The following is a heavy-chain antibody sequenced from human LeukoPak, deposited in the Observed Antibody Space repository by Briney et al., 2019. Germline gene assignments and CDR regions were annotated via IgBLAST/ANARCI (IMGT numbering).Heavy chain of an antibody. CDR3: AADPGVTFYYYGMDV. CDR1: GFTFTSSA. CDR2: IVVGSGKT. D-gene: IGHD2-21*02. Sequence: SVKVSCKASGFTFTSSAMQWVRQARGQRLEWLGWIVVGSGKTNYAQKFQERVTITRDMSTSTAYMELSSLRSEDTAVYYCAADPGVTFYYYGMDVWGQGTTVTVSS. J-gene: IGHJ6*02. V-gene: IGHV1-58*02.